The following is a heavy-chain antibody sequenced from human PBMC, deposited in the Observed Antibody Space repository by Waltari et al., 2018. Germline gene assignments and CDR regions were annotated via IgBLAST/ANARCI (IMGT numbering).Heavy chain of an antibody. V-gene: IGHV3-7*01. D-gene: IGHD2-21*02. Sequence: EVQLVESVGGLVQPGGYLRLSCADSGFTFSSCWVTWVRQAPGKGLEWVANIKQDGSEKYYVDSVKGRFTISRDNAKNSLYLQMNSLRAEDTAVYYCARDVTAVYYYYMDVWGKGTTVTVSS. J-gene: IGHJ6*03. CDR3: ARDVTAVYYYYMDV. CDR1: GFTFSSCW. CDR2: IKQDGSEK.